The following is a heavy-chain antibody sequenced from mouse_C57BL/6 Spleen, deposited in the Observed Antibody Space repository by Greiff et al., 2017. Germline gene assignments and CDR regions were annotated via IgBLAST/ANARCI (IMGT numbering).Heavy chain of an antibody. D-gene: IGHD1-1*01. V-gene: IGHV1-55*01. CDR1: GYTFTSYW. CDR3: ARYYYGSSYAMDY. Sequence: QVQLQQSGAELVKPGASVKMSCKASGYTFTSYWITWVKQRPGQGLEWIGDIYPGSGSTTYNEKFKSKATLTVDTSSSTAYMPLSSLTSEDSAVDYCARYYYGSSYAMDYWGQGTSVTVSS. J-gene: IGHJ4*01. CDR2: IYPGSGST.